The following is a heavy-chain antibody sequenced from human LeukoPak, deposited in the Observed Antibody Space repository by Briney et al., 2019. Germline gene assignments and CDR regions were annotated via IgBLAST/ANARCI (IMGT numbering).Heavy chain of an antibody. V-gene: IGHV3-23*01. CDR1: GFTFNNHA. D-gene: IGHD6-19*01. J-gene: IGHJ4*02. CDR3: AKDPGHSTGWPDY. CDR2: IGGYGNQ. Sequence: GGSRRLSCAASGFTFNNHAMSWVREAPGKGLEWVSVIGGYGNQHYEDSVKGRFTTSRDTSKNKLYLQMNSLTADDTAVHYCAKDPGHSTGWPDYWGQGTLVTVSS.